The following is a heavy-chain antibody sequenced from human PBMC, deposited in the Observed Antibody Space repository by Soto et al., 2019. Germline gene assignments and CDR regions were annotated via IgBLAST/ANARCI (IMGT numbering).Heavy chain of an antibody. V-gene: IGHV1-2*04. CDR1: GDTFTDYY. D-gene: IGHD5-12*01. J-gene: IGHJ6*03. CDR3: ARESGGATATLDYYYFYMDV. CDR2: INPNSGVT. Sequence: GASVKVSCKSSGDTFTDYYMHWVRQAPGQGLEWMGWINPNSGVTKYAQKFQGWVTMTRDTSIRTVYMQLSRLRSDDTAVYYCARESGGATATLDYYYFYMDVWGTGTTVTVSS.